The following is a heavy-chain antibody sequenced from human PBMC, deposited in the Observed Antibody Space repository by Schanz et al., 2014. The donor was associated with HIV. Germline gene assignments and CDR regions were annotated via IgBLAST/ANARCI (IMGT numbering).Heavy chain of an antibody. D-gene: IGHD6-6*01. V-gene: IGHV3-53*01. Sequence: QLVESGGGLIQPGGSLRLSCVFSGFTVSNNHLSWVRQAPGKGLEWVSIIYSAGTTYYTDSVKGRFTISRDNSKNTLYLQMNSLGAEDTAVYYCAKGWRGYSISSWVDYWGQGSLVTVSS. CDR2: IYSAGTT. J-gene: IGHJ4*02. CDR1: GFTVSNNH. CDR3: AKGWRGYSISSWVDY.